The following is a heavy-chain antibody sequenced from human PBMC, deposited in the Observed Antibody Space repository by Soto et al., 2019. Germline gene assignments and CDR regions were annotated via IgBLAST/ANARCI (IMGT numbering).Heavy chain of an antibody. D-gene: IGHD3-22*01. CDR3: AKDRDYYDSSGYYDY. V-gene: IGHV3-30*18. CDR2: ISYDGSNK. CDR1: GFTFSSYG. J-gene: IGHJ4*02. Sequence: LRLSCAASGFTFSSYGMHWVRQAPGKGLEWVAVISYDGSNKYYADSVKGRFTISRDNSKNTLYLQMNSLRAEDTAVYYCAKDRDYYDSSGYYDYWGQGTLVTVSS.